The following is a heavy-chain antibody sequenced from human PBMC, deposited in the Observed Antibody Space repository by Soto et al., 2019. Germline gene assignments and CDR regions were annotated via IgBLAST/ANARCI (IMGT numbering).Heavy chain of an antibody. Sequence: QVQLLESGGGVVQPGRSLRLSCVASGFTLTNHGMHWVRQAPGQGLEWVAVISSDGSSYYYGDSVRGRFTISGDTSKNTLFLEMNSLTTADTAVYYCAKDRGLAESGTWSHYYYGMDVWGQGTSVTVS. J-gene: IGHJ6*02. CDR2: ISSDGSSY. CDR3: AKDRGLAESGTWSHYYYGMDV. V-gene: IGHV3-30*18. CDR1: GFTLTNHG. D-gene: IGHD1-26*01.